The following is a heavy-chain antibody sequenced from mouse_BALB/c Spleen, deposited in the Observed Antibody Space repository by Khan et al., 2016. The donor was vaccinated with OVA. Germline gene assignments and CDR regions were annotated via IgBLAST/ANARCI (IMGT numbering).Heavy chain of an antibody. D-gene: IGHD2-2*01. CDR2: IDPDNGYT. CDR1: GFNIKHYY. CDR3: TSGYGDSMDY. J-gene: IGHJ4*01. V-gene: IGHV14-4*02. Sequence: VQLQQSWAKLVRSGASVKLSCTVSGFNIKHYYIHWVKQSPEQGLEWIGWIDPDNGYTESAPKFQGKAAMTADTSSKTAYVHLSSLTCDDTAVYVCTSGYGDSMDYWGQGTSVTVSS.